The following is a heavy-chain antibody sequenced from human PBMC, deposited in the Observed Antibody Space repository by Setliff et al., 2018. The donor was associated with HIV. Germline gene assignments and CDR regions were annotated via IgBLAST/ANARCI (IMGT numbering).Heavy chain of an antibody. CDR3: ARISVASRYNSDMDV. D-gene: IGHD5-12*01. Sequence: GGSLRLSCEVSGFIFSTYGMHWVRQAPGKGLEWVAFIRSDETNKYYSDSVKGRFTISRDTSKNTLFLQINSLRPEDTAVYYCARISVASRYNSDMDVWGKGTTVT. CDR2: IRSDETNK. V-gene: IGHV3-30*02. J-gene: IGHJ6*03. CDR1: GFIFSTYG.